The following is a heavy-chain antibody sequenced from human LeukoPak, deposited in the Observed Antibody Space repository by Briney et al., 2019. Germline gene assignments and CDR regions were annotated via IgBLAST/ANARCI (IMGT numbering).Heavy chain of an antibody. Sequence: GGSLRLSCAASGFTFDDYTMHWVRQAPGKGLEWVSLISWDGGSTYYADSVKGRFTISRDNSKNSLYLQMNSLRTEDTALYYCEKAEGIAAAGYFDYWGQGTLVTVSS. J-gene: IGHJ4*02. CDR3: EKAEGIAAAGYFDY. D-gene: IGHD6-13*01. V-gene: IGHV3-43*01. CDR2: ISWDGGST. CDR1: GFTFDDYT.